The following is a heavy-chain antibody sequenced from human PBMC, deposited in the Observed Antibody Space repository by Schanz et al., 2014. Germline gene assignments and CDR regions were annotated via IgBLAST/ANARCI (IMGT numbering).Heavy chain of an antibody. D-gene: IGHD3-9*01. CDR1: GYTFTRYY. CDR3: ATGKGDILTGRS. CDR2: ITPSGGST. Sequence: QVQLVQSGAEVKKPGASVKVSCKASGYTFTRYYIHWVRQAPGQGLEWMGIITPSGGSTNYAQKLQGRVTMTRDTSTSTVYMELSSLRSEDTAVYYCATGKGDILTGRSWGQGTLVTVSS. J-gene: IGHJ5*02. V-gene: IGHV1-46*01.